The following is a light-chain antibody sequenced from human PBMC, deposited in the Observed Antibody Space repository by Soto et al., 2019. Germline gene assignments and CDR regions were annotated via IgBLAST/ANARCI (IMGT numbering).Light chain of an antibody. V-gene: IGLV1-44*01. CDR3: AAWDDSLNGHAV. J-gene: IGLJ7*01. CDR2: SNN. CDR1: SSNIGSNT. Sequence: QSVLTQPPSASGTPGQRVTISCSGSSSNIGSNTVNWYQQLPGTAPKLLIYSNNQRPSGVPDRFSGSKSGTSASLAISGLQSEDEADHYCAAWDDSLNGHAVFGGGTKLTVL.